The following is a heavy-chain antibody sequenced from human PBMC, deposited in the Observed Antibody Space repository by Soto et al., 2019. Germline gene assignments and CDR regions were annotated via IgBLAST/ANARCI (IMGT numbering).Heavy chain of an antibody. D-gene: IGHD3-3*01. J-gene: IGHJ4*02. CDR3: ASRPSHRDYYGLFDF. CDR2: IKQDGSET. V-gene: IGHV3-7*03. Sequence: LRLSCAASGLTLSSHWMTWVRQAPGKALEWVANIKQDGSETYYADSVKGRFTISRDNAKNSLFLQMNSLRDEDTAVYYCASRPSHRDYYGLFDFWGQGTLVPVYS. CDR1: GLTLSSHW.